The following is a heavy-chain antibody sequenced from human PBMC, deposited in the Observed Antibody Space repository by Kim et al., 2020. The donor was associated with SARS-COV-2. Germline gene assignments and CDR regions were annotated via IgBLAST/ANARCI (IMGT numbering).Heavy chain of an antibody. V-gene: IGHV3-20*01. CDR3: ARGRDSGYDIFDY. J-gene: IGHJ4*02. D-gene: IGHD5-12*01. Sequence: YATTMKGRFTIARDNVKNSLYLQMNSLRAEDTALYHCARGRDSGYDIFDYWGQGTLVTVSS.